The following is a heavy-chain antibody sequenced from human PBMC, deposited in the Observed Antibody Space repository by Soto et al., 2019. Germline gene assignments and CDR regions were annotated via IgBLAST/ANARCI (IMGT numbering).Heavy chain of an antibody. V-gene: IGHV3-64*01. CDR3: AKEGLTITTAHDGTPFH. CDR2: ISSNGGST. J-gene: IGHJ4*02. D-gene: IGHD4-4*01. CDR1: GFTFSSYA. Sequence: GGSLRLSCAASGFTFSSYAMHWVRQAPGKGLEYVSAISSNGGSTYYANSVKGRFTISRDNSKNTLYLQMNSLRAEDTAVYYCAKEGLTITTAHDGTPFHWGQGTLVTVSS.